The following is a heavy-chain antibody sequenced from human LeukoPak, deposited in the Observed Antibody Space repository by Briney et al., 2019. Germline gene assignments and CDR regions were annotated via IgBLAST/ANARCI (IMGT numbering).Heavy chain of an antibody. CDR3: ARAQQWLVEYNWFDP. V-gene: IGHV1-46*01. D-gene: IGHD6-19*01. J-gene: IGHJ5*02. Sequence: ASVKVSCKASGYTFTSYYMHWVRQAPGQGLEWMGIINHSGGSTSYAQKFQGRVTMTRDMSTSTVYMELSSLRSEDTAVYYCARAQQWLVEYNWFDPWGQGTLVTVSS. CDR1: GYTFTSYY. CDR2: INHSGGST.